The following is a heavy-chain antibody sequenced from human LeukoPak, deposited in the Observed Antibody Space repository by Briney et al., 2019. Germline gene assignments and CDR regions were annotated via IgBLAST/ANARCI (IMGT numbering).Heavy chain of an antibody. J-gene: IGHJ6*03. V-gene: IGHV4-39*07. CDR2: IYYSGST. CDR1: GGSISSSSYY. D-gene: IGHD2-15*01. CDR3: ARAILGYYMDV. Sequence: SETLPLTCTVSGGSISSSSYYWGWIRQPPGKGLKWIGSIYYSGSTYYNPSLKSRVTISVDMSKNQFSLKLSSVTAADTAVYYCARAILGYYMDVWGKGTTVTISS.